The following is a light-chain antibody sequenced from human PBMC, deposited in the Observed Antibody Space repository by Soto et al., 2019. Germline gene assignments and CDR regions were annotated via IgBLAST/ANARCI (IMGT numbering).Light chain of an antibody. CDR1: QSVSSSY. Sequence: EIVLTQSPGTLSLSPGERATLSCRASQSVSSSYLAWYQQKPGQAPRLLIYGASSRATGIPDRFSGSGSGTDFTLTISRLEPEDFAVYYCQQYCSSPPMYTFGQGTKVDIK. J-gene: IGKJ2*01. CDR3: QQYCSSPPMYT. V-gene: IGKV3-20*01. CDR2: GAS.